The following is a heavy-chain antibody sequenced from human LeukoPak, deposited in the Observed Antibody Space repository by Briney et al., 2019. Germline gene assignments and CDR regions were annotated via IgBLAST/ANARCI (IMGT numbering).Heavy chain of an antibody. J-gene: IGHJ4*02. CDR2: ISRTSEYI. V-gene: IGHV3-21*01. CDR3: AGGGDFDY. Sequence: GGFLRLSCAASGFSFSIYFMNWVRQAPGKGLEWVSSISRTSEYIHYADSVRGRFAIFRDNAKNSVYLQMNSLRAEDTAVYFCAGGGDFDYWGQGILVTVSA. D-gene: IGHD3-16*01. CDR1: GFSFSIYF.